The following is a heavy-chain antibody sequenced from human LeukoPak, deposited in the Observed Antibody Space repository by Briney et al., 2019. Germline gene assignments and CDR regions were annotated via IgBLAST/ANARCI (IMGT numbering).Heavy chain of an antibody. V-gene: IGHV4-34*01. J-gene: IGHJ4*02. D-gene: IGHD3-22*01. CDR2: INHSGST. CDR3: ARGRLWGYYYDSSGYYYIFDY. CDR1: GGSFSGYY. Sequence: PSETLSLTCEVYGGSFSGYYWSWIRQPPGKGLEWIGEINHSGSTNYNPSLKSRVTISVDTSKNQFSLKLSSVTAADTAVYYCARGRLWGYYYDSSGYYYIFDYWGQGTLVTVSS.